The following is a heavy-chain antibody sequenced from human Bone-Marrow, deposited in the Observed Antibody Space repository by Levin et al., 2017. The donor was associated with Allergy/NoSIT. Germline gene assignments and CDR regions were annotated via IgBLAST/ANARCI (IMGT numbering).Heavy chain of an antibody. J-gene: IGHJ4*02. CDR2: INPKFGGT. CDR1: GYAFADYY. Sequence: ASVKVSCKTSGYAFADYYIYWVRQAPGQGLEWMGRINPKFGGTTYEDKFQGRVTMTRDTSISTAYMELNRLKPDDTAVYYCARVAEEYHFPTGYKNVFDYWGQGTLVSVSS. CDR3: ARVAEEYHFPTGYKNVFDY. D-gene: IGHD3/OR15-3a*01. V-gene: IGHV1-2*06.